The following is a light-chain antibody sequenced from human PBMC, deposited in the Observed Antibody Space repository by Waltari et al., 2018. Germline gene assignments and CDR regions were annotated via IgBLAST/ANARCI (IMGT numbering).Light chain of an antibody. CDR3: QHHISWPPWT. CDR2: DAS. J-gene: IGKJ1*01. Sequence: EIVLTQSPATLSLSPGERATHACRASQSVSSYLAWYQQKPGQTPRLLIHDASNRATGIPARFSGSGSGTDFTLTISSLEPEDSAVYYCQHHISWPPWTFGQGTKVEIK. V-gene: IGKV3-11*01. CDR1: QSVSSY.